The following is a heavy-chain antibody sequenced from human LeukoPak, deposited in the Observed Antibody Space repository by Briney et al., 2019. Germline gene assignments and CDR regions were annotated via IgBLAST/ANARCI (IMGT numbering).Heavy chain of an antibody. J-gene: IGHJ4*02. CDR1: GFTFSSYW. CDR3: AGRGDGNLYYFDH. CDR2: IKLDGGEK. Sequence: PGGSLRLSCAASGFTFSSYWMSWVRQAPGKGLEWVANIKLDGGEKYYVDSVKGRFTISRDNAKNSLYLQMNSLRPEDTAVYYCAGRGDGNLYYFDHWGQGTLVTASS. V-gene: IGHV3-7*04. D-gene: IGHD5-24*01.